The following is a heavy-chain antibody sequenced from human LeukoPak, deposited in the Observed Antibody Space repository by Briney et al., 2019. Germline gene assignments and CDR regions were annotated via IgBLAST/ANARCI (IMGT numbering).Heavy chain of an antibody. CDR1: GGTFSSYA. Sequence: VASVKVSCKASGGTFSSYAISWVRQAPGQGLEWMGRIIPILGIANYAQKFQGRVTITADKSTSTAHMELSSLRSEDTAVYYCAREERITMIVVVTAPLDYWGQGTLVTVSS. CDR3: AREERITMIVVVTAPLDY. V-gene: IGHV1-69*04. CDR2: IIPILGIA. D-gene: IGHD3-22*01. J-gene: IGHJ4*02.